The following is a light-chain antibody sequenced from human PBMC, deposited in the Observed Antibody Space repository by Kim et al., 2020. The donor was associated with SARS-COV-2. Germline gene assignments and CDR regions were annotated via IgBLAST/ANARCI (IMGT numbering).Light chain of an antibody. CDR2: DAS. V-gene: IGKV3-11*01. CDR1: QSVSSY. Sequence: PGERATLAGRASQSVSSYVAWYQQKPGQAPRLLIYDASNRATGIPARFSGSGSGTDFTLTISSLEPEDFAVYYCQQRSNWPPRLTFGGGTKLEI. J-gene: IGKJ4*01. CDR3: QQRSNWPPRLT.